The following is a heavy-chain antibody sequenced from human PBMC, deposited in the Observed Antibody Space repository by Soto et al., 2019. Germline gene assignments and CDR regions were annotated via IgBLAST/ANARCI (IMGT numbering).Heavy chain of an antibody. CDR1: GFTFSSYS. Sequence: GGSLRLSCAASGFTFSSYSMNWVRQAPGKGLEWASSISSSSSYIYYADSVKGRFTISRDNAKNSLYLQMNSLRAEDTAVYYCARVGPRVLGVVITLNYYYGMDVWGQGTTVTVSS. V-gene: IGHV3-21*01. J-gene: IGHJ6*02. CDR2: ISSSSSYI. CDR3: ARVGPRVLGVVITLNYYYGMDV. D-gene: IGHD3-3*01.